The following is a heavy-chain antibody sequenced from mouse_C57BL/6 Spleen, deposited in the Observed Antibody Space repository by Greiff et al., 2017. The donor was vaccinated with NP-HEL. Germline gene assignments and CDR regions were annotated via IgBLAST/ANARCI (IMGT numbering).Heavy chain of an antibody. V-gene: IGHV1-72*01. D-gene: IGHD2-4*01. CDR1: GYTFTSYW. J-gene: IGHJ3*01. Sequence: QVHVKQPGAELVKPGASVKLSCKASGYTFTSYWMHWVKQRPGRGLEWIGRIDPNSGGTKCNEKFKSKATLTVDKPSSTAYMQLSSLTSEDSAVYYYAKGYDYDPFAYWGQGTLVTVSA. CDR2: IDPNSGGT. CDR3: AKGYDYDPFAY.